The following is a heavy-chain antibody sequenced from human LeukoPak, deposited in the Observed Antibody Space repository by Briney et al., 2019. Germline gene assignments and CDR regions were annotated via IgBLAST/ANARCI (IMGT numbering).Heavy chain of an antibody. D-gene: IGHD6-19*01. J-gene: IGHJ4*02. CDR1: GGTFSSYA. CDR3: ARYPGRIAVAGQKEVDY. CDR2: IIPIFGTA. V-gene: IGHV1-69*06. Sequence: SVKVSCKASGGTFSSYAISWVRQAPGQGLEWMGGIIPIFGTANYAQKVQGRVTITADKSTSTAYMELSSLRSEDTAVYYCARYPGRIAVAGQKEVDYWGQGTLVTVSS.